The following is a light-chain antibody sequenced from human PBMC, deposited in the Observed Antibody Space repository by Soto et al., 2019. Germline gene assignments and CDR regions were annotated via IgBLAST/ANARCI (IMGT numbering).Light chain of an antibody. V-gene: IGLV2-8*01. CDR2: EVN. J-gene: IGLJ1*01. CDR3: SSYAGSNSYV. Sequence: QSVLTQPPSASGSPGQSVTISCTGTRSDVGGYNYVSWYQQHPGKAPKLMIYEVNQRPSGVPDRFSGSKSGNTASLTVSGLHAEDVAVYYCSSYAGSNSYVFGTGTNVTVL. CDR1: RSDVGGYNY.